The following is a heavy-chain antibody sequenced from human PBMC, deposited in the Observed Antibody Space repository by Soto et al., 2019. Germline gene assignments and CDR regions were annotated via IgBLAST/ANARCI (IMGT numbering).Heavy chain of an antibody. CDR2: IYWDDE. V-gene: IGHV2-5*02. J-gene: IGHJ5*02. CDR3: AHRRSGEYDA. CDR1: GFSLSTSGAA. Sequence: SGPMLVNPTQTLTVTCTFSGFSLSTSGAAVGWIRQPPGKALEWLALIYWDDERYTPSLKSRLIITKDTSKNQVVLTMTNMDPVDTATYYCAHRRSGEYDAWGPGILVTVSS. D-gene: IGHD4-17*01.